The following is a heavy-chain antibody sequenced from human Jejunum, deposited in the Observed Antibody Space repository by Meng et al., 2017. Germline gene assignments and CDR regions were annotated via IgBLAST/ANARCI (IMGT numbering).Heavy chain of an antibody. J-gene: IGHJ4*02. CDR2: GRDRTKGYTT. V-gene: IGHV3-72*01. CDR1: GFTFRSYW. Sequence: GESLKISCAASGFTFRSYWMSWVRQAPGKGLEWVGRGRDRTKGYTTDYAASVKGRFTISRDDSKNSLYLQMDSLKTEDTAVYYCARYGVGDSGNFDYWGQGTLVTVSS. D-gene: IGHD1-26*01. CDR3: ARYGVGDSGNFDY.